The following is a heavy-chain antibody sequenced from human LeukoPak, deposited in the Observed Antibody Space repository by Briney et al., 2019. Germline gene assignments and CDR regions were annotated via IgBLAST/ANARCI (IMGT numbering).Heavy chain of an antibody. V-gene: IGHV3-74*01. CDR1: GFIFSAYW. Sequence: PGGSLRLSCAASGFIFSAYWMHWVRQGPGKGLVWVSHIIGDGSSTNYADSVKGGFTISRDNAKNTLYLQLNSLRAEDSGVYYCTRSGDGDFDYWGQGTLVTVSS. D-gene: IGHD1-26*01. J-gene: IGHJ4*02. CDR3: TRSGDGDFDY. CDR2: IIGDGSST.